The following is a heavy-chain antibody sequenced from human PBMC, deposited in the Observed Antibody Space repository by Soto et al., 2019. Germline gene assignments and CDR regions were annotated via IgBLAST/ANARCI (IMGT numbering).Heavy chain of an antibody. Sequence: SETLSLTCSVSGGSISSSNWWSWVRQPPGKGLEWIGEIYHSGSTNYNPSLKSRVTISVDKSKNQFSLKLSSVTAADTAVYYCARLYSSSWYGYGMDVWGQGTTVTVSS. V-gene: IGHV4-4*02. D-gene: IGHD6-13*01. CDR3: ARLYSSSWYGYGMDV. CDR1: GGSISSSNW. CDR2: IYHSGST. J-gene: IGHJ6*02.